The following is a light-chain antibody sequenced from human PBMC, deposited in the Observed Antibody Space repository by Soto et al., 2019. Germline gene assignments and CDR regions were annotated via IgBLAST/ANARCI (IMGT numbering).Light chain of an antibody. J-gene: IGKJ5*01. CDR2: GAS. V-gene: IGKV3-20*01. CDR1: QSVSNNY. CDR3: QQYGSSPPFT. Sequence: EIVLTQSPGTLSLSPGERATLSCRAIQSVSNNYLAWYQQKPGQAPRLLIYGASNRATGIPDRFSGSGSGTDFTLTISRLEPEDFAVYYCQQYGSSPPFTFGQGTRLENK.